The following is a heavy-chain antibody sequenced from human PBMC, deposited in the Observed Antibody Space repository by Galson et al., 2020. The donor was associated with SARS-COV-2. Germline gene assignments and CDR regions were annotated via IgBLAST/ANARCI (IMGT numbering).Heavy chain of an antibody. CDR3: ARDAASSWYNWFDP. J-gene: IGHJ5*02. CDR1: GGSISSYY. D-gene: IGHD6-13*01. V-gene: IGHV4-59*13. Sequence: SETLSLTCTVSGGSISSYYWSWIRQPPGKGLEWIGYIYYSGSTNYNPSLKSRVTISVDTSKNQFSLKLSSVTAADTAVYYCARDAASSWYNWFDPWGQGTLVTVSS. CDR2: IYYSGST.